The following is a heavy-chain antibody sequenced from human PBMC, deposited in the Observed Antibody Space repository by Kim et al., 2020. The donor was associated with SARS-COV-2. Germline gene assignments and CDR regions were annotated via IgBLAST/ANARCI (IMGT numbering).Heavy chain of an antibody. CDR2: IIPIFGTA. CDR1: GGTFSSYA. D-gene: IGHD1-26*01. V-gene: IGHV1-69*13. Sequence: SVKVSCKASGGTFSSYAISWVRQAPGQGLEWMGGIIPIFGTANYAQKFQGRVTITADESTSTAYMELSSLRSEDTAVYYCAHPTGWELLSLFDPWGQGTLVTVSS. CDR3: AHPTGWELLSLFDP. J-gene: IGHJ5*02.